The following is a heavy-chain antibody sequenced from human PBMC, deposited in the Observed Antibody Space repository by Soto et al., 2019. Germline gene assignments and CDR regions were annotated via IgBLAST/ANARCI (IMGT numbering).Heavy chain of an antibody. D-gene: IGHD5-12*01. J-gene: IGHJ5*02. Sequence: QVQLQESGPGLVKPSETLSLTCTVSGGSISSYYWSWIRQHPGKGLEWIGYIYYSGSTNYNPSLKSRATISVDTSKNQFSLKLSSVTAADTAVYYCARAAWQDGYKPHWFDPWGQGTLVTVSS. CDR1: GGSISSYY. CDR2: IYYSGST. V-gene: IGHV4-59*01. CDR3: ARAAWQDGYKPHWFDP.